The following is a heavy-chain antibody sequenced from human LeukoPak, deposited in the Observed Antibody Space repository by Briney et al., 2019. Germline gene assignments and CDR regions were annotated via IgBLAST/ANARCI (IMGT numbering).Heavy chain of an antibody. CDR3: ARDLLVNYYYYYYMDV. J-gene: IGHJ6*03. D-gene: IGHD2-21*01. V-gene: IGHV3-30*02. Sequence: GGSLRLSCAASGFTFSAYGMHWVRQAPGKGLEWVAFIRYDGSNKYYADSVKGRLTISRDNAKNSLYLQMNSLRAEDTAVYYCARDLLVNYYYYYYMDVWGKGTTVTVSS. CDR1: GFTFSAYG. CDR2: IRYDGSNK.